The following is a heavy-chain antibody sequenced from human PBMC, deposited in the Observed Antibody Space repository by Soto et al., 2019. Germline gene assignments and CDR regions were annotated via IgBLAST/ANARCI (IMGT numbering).Heavy chain of an antibody. CDR2: ISGSGGST. D-gene: IGHD2-15*01. J-gene: IGHJ2*01. Sequence: VQLLESGGGLVQPGGSLRLSCAASGFTFSSYAMSWVRQAPGKGLEWVSAISGSGGSTYYADSVKGRFTISRDNSKNTLYLQMNSLRAEDTAVYYCAKDEYCSGGSCYYWYFDLWGRGTLVTVSS. V-gene: IGHV3-23*01. CDR3: AKDEYCSGGSCYYWYFDL. CDR1: GFTFSSYA.